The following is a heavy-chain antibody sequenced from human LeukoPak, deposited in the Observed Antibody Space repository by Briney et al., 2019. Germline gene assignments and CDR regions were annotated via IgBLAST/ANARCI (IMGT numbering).Heavy chain of an antibody. CDR1: GFTFSSYA. CDR2: FSGSGGST. D-gene: IGHD6-19*01. V-gene: IGHV3-23*01. Sequence: GGSLRLSCAASGFTFSSYAMSWVRQAPGKGLEWVPAFSGSGGSTYYADSVKGRFTISRDNSKNTLYLQMNSLRAEDTAVYYCAKGGRSRIAVAGTLIDYWGQGTLVTVSS. J-gene: IGHJ4*02. CDR3: AKGGRSRIAVAGTLIDY.